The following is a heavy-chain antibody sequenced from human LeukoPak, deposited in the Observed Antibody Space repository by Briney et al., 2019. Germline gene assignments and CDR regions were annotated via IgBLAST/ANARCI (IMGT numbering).Heavy chain of an antibody. V-gene: IGHV1-2*02. D-gene: IGHD3-10*01. CDR1: GYSFTGYY. CDR2: INPHSGVS. J-gene: IGHJ4*02. Sequence: ASVKVSCKASGYSFTGYYMHWVRQAPGQGLERMGWINPHSGVSKCAQKFLGRVTMTRDASASTAYLELSRLTSDDTAVYYCARETDGAHWGQGTLVTVSS. CDR3: ARETDGAH.